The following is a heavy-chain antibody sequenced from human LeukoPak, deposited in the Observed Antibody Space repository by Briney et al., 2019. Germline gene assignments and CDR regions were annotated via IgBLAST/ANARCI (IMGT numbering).Heavy chain of an antibody. CDR1: GGPISTYY. CDR3: ARPIHSYGIDAFDI. J-gene: IGHJ3*02. D-gene: IGHD3-10*01. V-gene: IGHV4-59*08. Sequence: KPSETLSLTCTVSGGPISTYYWSWIRQPPGKGLEWIGYIFYSGSTNYNPSLKSRVTISVDTSKNQFSLKVSSVTAADTAVYYCARPIHSYGIDAFDIWGQGTMVTVSS. CDR2: IFYSGST.